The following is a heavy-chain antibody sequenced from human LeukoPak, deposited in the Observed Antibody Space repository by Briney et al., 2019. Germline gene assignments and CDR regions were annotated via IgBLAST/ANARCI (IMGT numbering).Heavy chain of an antibody. V-gene: IGHV1-8*01. J-gene: IGHJ4*02. D-gene: IGHD2-15*01. CDR3: ARGYCSGGGCSAGLGY. CDR2: MNPNSGNT. CDR1: GYTFTSYD. Sequence: ASVKVSCKASGYTFTSYDINWVRQATGQGLEWMGWMNPNSGNTGYAQKFQGRVTMTRNTSISTAYMELSSLRSEDTAVYYCARGYCSGGGCSAGLGYWGQGTLVTVSS.